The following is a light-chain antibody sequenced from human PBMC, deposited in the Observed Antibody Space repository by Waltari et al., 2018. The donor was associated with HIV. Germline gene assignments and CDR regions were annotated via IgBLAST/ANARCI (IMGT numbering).Light chain of an antibody. J-gene: IGKJ1*01. CDR2: AAS. CDR1: QGISNY. CDR3: QQYYSFPWT. Sequence: VIWMTQSPPFISASAGDRVTISCRLNQGISNYLVWFQQKPGKVPELILYAASTLQSGVSSRFSGSGSGTDFTLTINNLQSEDFATYYCQQYYSFPWTFGQGTRVEIK. V-gene: IGKV1D-8*01.